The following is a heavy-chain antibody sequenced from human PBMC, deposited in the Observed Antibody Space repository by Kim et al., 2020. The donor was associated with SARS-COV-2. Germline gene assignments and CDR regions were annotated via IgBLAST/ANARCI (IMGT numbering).Heavy chain of an antibody. CDR2: ST. J-gene: IGHJ4*02. Sequence: STNDNPSLQSRVTISVDTSKTQFSLKLSSVTAADTAVYYCARGQLVSDYWGQGTLVTVSS. D-gene: IGHD6-13*01. V-gene: IGHV4-34*13. CDR3: ARGQLVSDY.